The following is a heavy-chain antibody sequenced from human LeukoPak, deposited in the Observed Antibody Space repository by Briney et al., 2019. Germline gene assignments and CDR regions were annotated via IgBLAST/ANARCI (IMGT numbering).Heavy chain of an antibody. V-gene: IGHV1-18*01. CDR2: ISAYNGNT. J-gene: IGHJ4*02. D-gene: IGHD2-2*01. CDR1: GYTFTSYG. Sequence: ASVKVSCKASGYTFTSYGISWVRQAPGQGLEWMGWISAYNGNTNYAQKLQGRVTMTTDTSTSTAYMDLRSLRSDDTAVYYCARSYCSSTSCRYWYYFDYWSQGTLVTVSS. CDR3: ARSYCSSTSCRYWYYFDY.